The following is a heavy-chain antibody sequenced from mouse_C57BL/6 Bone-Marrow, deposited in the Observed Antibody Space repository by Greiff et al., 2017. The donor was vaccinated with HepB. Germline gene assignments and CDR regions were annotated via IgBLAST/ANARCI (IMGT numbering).Heavy chain of an antibody. CDR3: ARWGYFDV. CDR1: GYAFSSYW. Sequence: QVQLQQSGAELVKPGASVKISCKASGYAFSSYWMHWVKQRPGKGLEWIGQIYPGDGDTNYNGKFKGKATLTADKSSSTAYMQLSSLTSEDSAVYFCARWGYFDVWGTGTTVTVSS. J-gene: IGHJ1*03. V-gene: IGHV1-80*01. CDR2: IYPGDGDT.